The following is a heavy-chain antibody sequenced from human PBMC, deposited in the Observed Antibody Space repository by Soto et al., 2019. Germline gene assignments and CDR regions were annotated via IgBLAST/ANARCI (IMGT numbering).Heavy chain of an antibody. CDR3: ARERKFDFWRKGLDV. V-gene: IGHV1-8*01. D-gene: IGHD3-3*01. CDR2: MDPNSGST. J-gene: IGHJ6*02. CDR1: GYTFTSYD. Sequence: QAQLVQSGAEVKKPGASVKVSCKASGYTFTSYDINWVRQAPGQGLEWLGWMDPNSGSTGYAQNFQGRVTMTRNISINTAHMELSSLRSEDTAVYYCARERKFDFWRKGLDVGGQGTTVTVSS.